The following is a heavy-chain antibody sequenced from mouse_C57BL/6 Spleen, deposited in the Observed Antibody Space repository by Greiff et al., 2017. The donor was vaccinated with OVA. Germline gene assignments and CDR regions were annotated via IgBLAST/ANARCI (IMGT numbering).Heavy chain of an antibody. J-gene: IGHJ2*01. CDR2: IDPEDGET. CDR3: ARVINSVGATPGGYYFAY. CDR1: GFTITDYY. V-gene: IGHV14-2*01. Sequence: EVQLMESGAELVKPGASVKLSCTASGFTITDYYMHWVKQRTEQGLEWIGRIDPEDGETKYAPKFKGKATITADASSNTAYLQLSSLTSEDSAVYYCARVINSVGATPGGYYFAYWGQGTTLTVSS. D-gene: IGHD1-1*01.